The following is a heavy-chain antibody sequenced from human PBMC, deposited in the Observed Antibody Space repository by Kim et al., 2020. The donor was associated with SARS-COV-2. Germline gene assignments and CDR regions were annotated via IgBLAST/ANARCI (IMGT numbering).Heavy chain of an antibody. CDR2: ISTYNGYT. V-gene: IGHV1-18*01. CDR1: GYTFSSYG. CDR3: ARGGHKYSTSWFDY. D-gene: IGHD6-13*01. Sequence: ASVKVSCKASGYTFSSYGISWVRQAPGQGLEWMGWISTYNGYTNYAQKLQGRVTMTTDTSTTTAYMELRSLRSDDTAVYYCARGGHKYSTSWFDYWGQGTLVAVSS. J-gene: IGHJ4*02.